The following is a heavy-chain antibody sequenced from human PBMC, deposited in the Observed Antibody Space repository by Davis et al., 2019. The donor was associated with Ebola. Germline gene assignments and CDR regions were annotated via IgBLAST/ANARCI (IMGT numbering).Heavy chain of an antibody. V-gene: IGHV4-34*01. CDR3: ANARYSYGAAYFDN. J-gene: IGHJ4*02. CDR2: INHSGST. D-gene: IGHD1-26*01. CDR1: GGSFSGYY. Sequence: SETLSLTCAVYGGSFSGYYWSWIRQPPGKGLEWIGEINHSGSTNYNPSLKSRVTVSVDTSKNQFSLKLRSVSAADTAVYYCANARYSYGAAYFDNWGQGTLVTVSS.